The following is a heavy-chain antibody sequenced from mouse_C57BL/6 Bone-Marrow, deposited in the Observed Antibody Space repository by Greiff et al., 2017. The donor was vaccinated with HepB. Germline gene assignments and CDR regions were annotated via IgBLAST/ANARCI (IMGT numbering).Heavy chain of an antibody. J-gene: IGHJ2*01. D-gene: IGHD2-4*01. CDR1: GFNIKDDY. V-gene: IGHV14-4*01. CDR2: IDPENGDT. CDR3: TTPYDYLEDFDY. Sequence: EVKLVESGAELVRPGASVKLSCTASGFNIKDDYMHWVKQRPEQGLEWIGWIDPENGDTEYSSKFQGKATITADTSSNTAYLQLSSLTSEDTAVYYCTTPYDYLEDFDYWGQGTTLTVSS.